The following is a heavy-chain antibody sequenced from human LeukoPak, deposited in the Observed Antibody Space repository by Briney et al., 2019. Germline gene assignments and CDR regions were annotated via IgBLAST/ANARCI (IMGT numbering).Heavy chain of an antibody. CDR3: ARASWQQLKGYAFDI. Sequence: PLETLSLTCTVSGGSISSSRYYWGWIRQPPGKGLEWIGSMYYSGSTYYNPSLKSRVTISVDTSKNQFSLKLSSVTAADTAVYYCARASWQQLKGYAFDIWGQGTMVTVSS. CDR2: MYYSGST. J-gene: IGHJ3*02. V-gene: IGHV4-39*07. CDR1: GGSISSSRYY. D-gene: IGHD6-13*01.